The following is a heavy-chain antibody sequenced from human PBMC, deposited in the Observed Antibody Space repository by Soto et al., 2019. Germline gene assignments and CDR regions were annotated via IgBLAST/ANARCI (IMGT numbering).Heavy chain of an antibody. J-gene: IGHJ6*02. Sequence: QVQLVESGGGVVQPGRSLRLSCAASGFTFSSYAMHWVRQAPGKGLEWVAVISYDGSNKYYADSVKGRFTISRDNSKNTLYLQMNSLRAEDTAVYYCARGDCSSTSCYDYYYGMDVWGQGTTVTVSS. V-gene: IGHV3-30-3*01. CDR1: GFTFSSYA. CDR3: ARGDCSSTSCYDYYYGMDV. D-gene: IGHD2-2*01. CDR2: ISYDGSNK.